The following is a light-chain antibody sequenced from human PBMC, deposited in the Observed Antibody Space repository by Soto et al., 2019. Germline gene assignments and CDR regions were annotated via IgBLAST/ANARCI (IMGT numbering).Light chain of an antibody. CDR1: QSISNW. V-gene: IGKV1-5*03. CDR3: QQYNSS. CDR2: KAS. Sequence: DIQMTQSPSTLSASAGDRGTITCRASQSISNWLAWYQQKPGKAPKLLIYKASSLESGVPSRFSGSGSGTEFTLTISSLQPDDFATYYCQQYNSSFGQGTKVDIK. J-gene: IGKJ2*01.